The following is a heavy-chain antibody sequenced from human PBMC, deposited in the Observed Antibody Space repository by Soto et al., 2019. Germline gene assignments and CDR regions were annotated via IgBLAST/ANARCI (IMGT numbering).Heavy chain of an antibody. CDR1: GFTFRSYA. Sequence: EVELLESGGGLVQPGGSLRLSCAASGFTFRSYAMNWVRQAPGKGLEWVAAISGSGGSTYYADSVKGRFTISRDSSKNTLYLQMNSLRAEDTAVYHCAKGNSWSPALVLDIWGQGTMVTVSS. D-gene: IGHD1-7*01. CDR2: ISGSGGST. J-gene: IGHJ3*02. CDR3: AKGNSWSPALVLDI. V-gene: IGHV3-23*01.